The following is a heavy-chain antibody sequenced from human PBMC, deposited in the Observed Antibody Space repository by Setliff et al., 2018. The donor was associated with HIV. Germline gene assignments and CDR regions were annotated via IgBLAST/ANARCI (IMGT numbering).Heavy chain of an antibody. D-gene: IGHD6-19*01. J-gene: IGHJ4*02. CDR3: VKSGSGWHGVDY. Sequence: GGSLRLSCAASGLTFSNYWMHWVRQAPGKGLEWVSRIDSDGSDTNYADSVTGRFTISRDNAKNSLYLQMNSLRAEDTAVYYCVKSGSGWHGVDYWGQGTLVTVSS. V-gene: IGHV3-74*01. CDR1: GLTFSNYW. CDR2: IDSDGSDT.